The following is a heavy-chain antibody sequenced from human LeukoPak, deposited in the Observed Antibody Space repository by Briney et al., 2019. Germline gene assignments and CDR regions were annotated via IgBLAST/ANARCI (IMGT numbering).Heavy chain of an antibody. CDR1: GFTFSSYS. D-gene: IGHD3-22*01. V-gene: IGHV3-21*01. CDR3: ASRNPTDYDSSDYSWSGNNWFDP. CDR2: ISSSSSYI. J-gene: IGHJ5*02. Sequence: GGSLRLSCAASGFTFSSYSMNWVRQAPGKGLEWVSSISSSSSYIYYADSVKGRFTISRDNAKNSLYLQMNSLRAEDTAVYYCASRNPTDYDSSDYSWSGNNWFDPWGQGTLVTVSS.